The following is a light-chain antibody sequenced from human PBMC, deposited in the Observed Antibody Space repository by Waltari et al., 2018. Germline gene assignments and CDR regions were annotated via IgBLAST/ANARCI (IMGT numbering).Light chain of an antibody. J-gene: IGKJ1*01. CDR2: AAS. V-gene: IGKV1-39*01. CDR1: QSISSY. CDR3: QETYSTPGT. Sequence: DIQMTQSPSSLSASVGDRVTITCRASQSISSYLHWYQQKPGKAPKLLIYAASSLQSGVPSRFSGSGSGTDFTLTISSLQPEDFATYYCQETYSTPGTFGQGTKVEI.